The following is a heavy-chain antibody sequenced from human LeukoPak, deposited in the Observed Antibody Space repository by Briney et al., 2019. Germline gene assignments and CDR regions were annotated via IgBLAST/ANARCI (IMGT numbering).Heavy chain of an antibody. CDR2: IYPDDSDT. D-gene: IGHD3-22*01. J-gene: IGHJ3*01. V-gene: IGHV5-51*01. Sequence: GESLKISCMGSGYRFNAYWIAWVRPMPRQGLEWMGIIYPDDSDTRYSPSFQGQATMSADKSVRTAYLEWGSVKDSDTGMYYCAIPNTTSYYNNRGYDAFNVWGQGTMVTVSS. CDR1: GYRFNAYW. CDR3: AIPNTTSYYNNRGYDAFNV.